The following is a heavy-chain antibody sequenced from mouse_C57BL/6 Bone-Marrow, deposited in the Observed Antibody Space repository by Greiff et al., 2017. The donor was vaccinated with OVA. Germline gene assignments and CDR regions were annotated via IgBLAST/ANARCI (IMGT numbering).Heavy chain of an antibody. Sequence: QVQLQQSGPELVKPGASVKISCKASGYAFSSSWMNWVKQRPGKGLEWIGRIYPGDGDTNYNGKFKGKATLTADKSSSTAYMQLSSLTSEDSAVYFCARSYMRAWFAYWGQGTLVTVSA. J-gene: IGHJ3*01. D-gene: IGHD1-3*01. CDR1: GYAFSSSW. V-gene: IGHV1-82*01. CDR2: IYPGDGDT. CDR3: ARSYMRAWFAY.